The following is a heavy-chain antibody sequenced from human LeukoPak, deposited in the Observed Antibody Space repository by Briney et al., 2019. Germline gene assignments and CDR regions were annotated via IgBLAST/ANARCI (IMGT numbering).Heavy chain of an antibody. Sequence: SETLSLTCTVSGYSINSGYYWGWIRQPPGKGLEWIGSGSTYYNPSLKSRVTISVDTSKNQFSLKLSSGTAADTAVYYCARGLGYCSSTSCPLDYWGQGTLVTVSS. D-gene: IGHD2-2*01. CDR1: GYSINSGYY. V-gene: IGHV4-38-2*02. CDR2: SGST. J-gene: IGHJ4*02. CDR3: ARGLGYCSSTSCPLDY.